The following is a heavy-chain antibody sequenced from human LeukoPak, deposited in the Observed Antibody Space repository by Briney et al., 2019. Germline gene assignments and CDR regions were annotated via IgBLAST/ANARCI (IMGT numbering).Heavy chain of an antibody. J-gene: IGHJ4*02. Sequence: ASVKVSCKASGGTFSSYAVSWVRQAPGQGLEWMGGIIPIFGTANYAQKFQGRVTITADKSTSTAYMELSSLRSEDTAVYYCARGYYDSSGSFDYWGQGTLVTVSS. V-gene: IGHV1-69*06. D-gene: IGHD3-22*01. CDR2: IIPIFGTA. CDR3: ARGYYDSSGSFDY. CDR1: GGTFSSYA.